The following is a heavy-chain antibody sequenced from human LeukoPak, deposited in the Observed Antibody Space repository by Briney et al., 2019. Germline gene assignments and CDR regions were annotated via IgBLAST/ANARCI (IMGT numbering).Heavy chain of an antibody. V-gene: IGHV3-23*01. CDR3: AKTSTVFGVRGYFDY. J-gene: IGHJ4*02. CDR2: ISGGGKIT. CDR1: GFTFNNYA. D-gene: IGHD3-3*01. Sequence: GGSLRLSCAASGFTFNNYAMTWVRQAPGKGLEWVSGISGGGKITYYADSVKGRFTISRDNSKNTLYLQMNSLRGEDTAVYYCAKTSTVFGVRGYFDYWGQGTLVTVSS.